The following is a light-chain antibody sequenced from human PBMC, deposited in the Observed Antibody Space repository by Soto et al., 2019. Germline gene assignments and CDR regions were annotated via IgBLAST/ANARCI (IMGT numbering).Light chain of an antibody. CDR1: QSISSE. Sequence: EIVMTQSPATLSVSPGERATLSCRASQSISSELAWYQQRPGQPPRLLIYGASTRATGVPDRFTGSGSGSDFTLTISGLQSEDVAVYYCQQVHNWPLTFGQGTRLEI. CDR3: QQVHNWPLT. V-gene: IGKV3-15*01. J-gene: IGKJ2*01. CDR2: GAS.